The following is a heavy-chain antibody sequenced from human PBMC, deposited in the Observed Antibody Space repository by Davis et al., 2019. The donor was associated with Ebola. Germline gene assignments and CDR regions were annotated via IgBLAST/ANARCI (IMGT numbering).Heavy chain of an antibody. CDR2: ISGSGGST. D-gene: IGHD3-16*01. J-gene: IGHJ4*02. Sequence: GESLKISCAASGFTFSSYAMSWVRQAPGKGLEWVSAISGSGGSTYYADSVKGRFTISRDNSKNTLYLQMNSLRAEDTAVYYCAKCGSSWTYDYVWGSYHDYWGQGTLVTVSS. CDR3: AKCGSSWTYDYVWGSYHDY. V-gene: IGHV3-23*01. CDR1: GFTFSSYA.